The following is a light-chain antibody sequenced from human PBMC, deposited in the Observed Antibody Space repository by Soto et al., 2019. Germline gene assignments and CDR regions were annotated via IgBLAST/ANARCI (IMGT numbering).Light chain of an antibody. V-gene: IGKV3-20*01. Sequence: SVLTHSPGTLSLSPGEIATLSCRAGQSVSNNYLAWYQQKPGQAPRLLIYGASNRATGIPDRFSGSGYGTDFTLTISRLEPEDFAVYYCQQYGSSGTFGQGTKVDIK. CDR3: QQYGSSGT. J-gene: IGKJ1*01. CDR1: QSVSNNY. CDR2: GAS.